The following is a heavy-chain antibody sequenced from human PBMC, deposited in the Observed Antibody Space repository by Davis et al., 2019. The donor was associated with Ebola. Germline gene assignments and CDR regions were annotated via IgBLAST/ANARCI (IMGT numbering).Heavy chain of an antibody. CDR2: HGTSGDT. V-gene: IGHV3-23*01. CDR3: ATASYYYWYFDL. Sequence: GGSLRLSCAASGFVFRNYVMSWVRRAPGKGLEWVSTHGTSGDTYYADSVKGRFTISRDNSKNTLYLQMNSLRAEDTAIYYCATASYYYWYFDLWGRGTLVTVSS. D-gene: IGHD3-10*01. J-gene: IGHJ2*01. CDR1: GFVFRNYV.